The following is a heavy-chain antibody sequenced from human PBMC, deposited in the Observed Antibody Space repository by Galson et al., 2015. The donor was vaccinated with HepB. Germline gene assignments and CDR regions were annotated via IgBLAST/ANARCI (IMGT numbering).Heavy chain of an antibody. D-gene: IGHD1-26*01. V-gene: IGHV3-53*01. CDR3: ARVFSDSASYMAAAFDN. Sequence: SLRLSCAASGFIVNNYHMSWVRQAPGKGLEWVSIIYSGGSTYYADSVKGRFTMSRDNSRSTVYLQMNSLRAEDTAVYYCARVFSDSASYMAAAFDNWGQGTPVTVSS. J-gene: IGHJ4*02. CDR1: GFIVNNYH. CDR2: IYSGGST.